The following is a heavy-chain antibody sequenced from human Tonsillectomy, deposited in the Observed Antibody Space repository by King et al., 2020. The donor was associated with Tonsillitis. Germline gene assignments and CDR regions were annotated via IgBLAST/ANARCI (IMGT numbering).Heavy chain of an antibody. CDR2: ISYDGSNK. CDR3: ARDSRVDY. Sequence: QLVQSGGGVVQTGRSLRLSCAASGFTFSSYGMHWVRQAPGKGLEWVAVISYDGSNKYYADSVKGRFTISRDNSKNTLYLQMNSLRAEDTAVYYCARDSRVDYWGQGTLVTVSS. J-gene: IGHJ4*02. CDR1: GFTFSSYG. V-gene: IGHV3-33*05.